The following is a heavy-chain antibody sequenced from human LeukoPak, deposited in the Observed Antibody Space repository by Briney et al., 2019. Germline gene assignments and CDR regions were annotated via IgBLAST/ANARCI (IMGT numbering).Heavy chain of an antibody. CDR2: IRGSGGST. CDR1: GFTFSSYG. J-gene: IGHJ4*02. CDR3: AKEWGVDYGLRY. V-gene: IGHV3-23*01. Sequence: GGTLRLSCAASGFTFSSYGMSWVRQTPGKVLEWVSAIRGSGGSTYYADSVKGRFTVSGDNTKHTLYLQMNSLRADDTAVYYCAKEWGVDYGLRYWGQGTLVTVSS. D-gene: IGHD4-17*01.